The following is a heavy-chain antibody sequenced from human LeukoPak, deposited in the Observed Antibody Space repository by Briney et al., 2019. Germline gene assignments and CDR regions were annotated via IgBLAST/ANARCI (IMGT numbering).Heavy chain of an antibody. J-gene: IGHJ4*02. CDR2: IYYSGST. D-gene: IGHD2-2*01. CDR1: GGSISSGDYY. Sequence: PSQTLSLTCTVSGGSISSGDYYWSWIRQPPGKGLEWIGYIYYSGSTYYNPSLKSRVTISVDTSKNQFSLKLSSVTAADTAVYYCAREKDIVVVPAALLGGPRVDYWGRGTLVTVSS. CDR3: AREKDIVVVPAALLGGPRVDY. V-gene: IGHV4-30-4*08.